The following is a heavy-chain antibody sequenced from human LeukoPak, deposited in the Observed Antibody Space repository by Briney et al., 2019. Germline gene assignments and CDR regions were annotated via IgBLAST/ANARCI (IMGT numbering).Heavy chain of an antibody. Sequence: SETLSLTCTVSGGSISSYYWSWIRQPPGKGLEWIGYIYYSGSTNYNPSLKSRVAISVDTSKNQFSLKLSSVTAADTAVYYCARDGAYIGMDVWGQGTTVTVSS. J-gene: IGHJ6*02. D-gene: IGHD3-16*01. V-gene: IGHV4-59*01. CDR1: GGSISSYY. CDR2: IYYSGST. CDR3: ARDGAYIGMDV.